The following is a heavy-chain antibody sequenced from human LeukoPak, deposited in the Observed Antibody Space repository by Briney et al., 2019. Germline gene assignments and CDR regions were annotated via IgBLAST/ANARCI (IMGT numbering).Heavy chain of an antibody. Sequence: GGSLRLSCAASGFTFSSYGMHWVRQAPGKGLEWVAVISYDGSNKYYADSVKGRFTISRDNSKNTLYLQMNSLRAEDTAVYYCASGHGWRDWGQGTLVTVSS. V-gene: IGHV3-30*03. CDR2: ISYDGSNK. D-gene: IGHD3-10*01. CDR3: ASGHGWRD. CDR1: GFTFSSYG. J-gene: IGHJ4*02.